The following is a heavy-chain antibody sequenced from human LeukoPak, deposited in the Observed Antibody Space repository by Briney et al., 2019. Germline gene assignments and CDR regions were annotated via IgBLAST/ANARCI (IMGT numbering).Heavy chain of an antibody. CDR3: ARELIDFHDHTNKGFFDS. Sequence: ASVKVSCKTSGYTFTKYGISWVRQAPGQGLEWMAWIDPNTGATNYAHKFQGRVTMTRDTSISTAYMEVSSLRSDDTAVYYCARELIDFHDHTNKGFFDSWGQGTLVTVSS. D-gene: IGHD3/OR15-3a*01. J-gene: IGHJ4*02. V-gene: IGHV1-2*02. CDR1: GYTFTKYG. CDR2: IDPNTGAT.